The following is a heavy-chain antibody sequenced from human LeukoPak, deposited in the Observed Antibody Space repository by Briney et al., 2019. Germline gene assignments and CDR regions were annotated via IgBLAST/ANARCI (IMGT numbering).Heavy chain of an antibody. CDR1: GFTFSSYG. Sequence: GGSLRLSCAASGFTFSSYGMHCVRQAPGKGLEWVAGISYDGSNKYYADSVEGRFTISRDNSKNTLYLQMNSLRAEDTAVYYCARWDVDTAIVTDYCGQGTLVTVSS. CDR3: ARWDVDTAIVTDY. J-gene: IGHJ4*02. CDR2: ISYDGSNK. D-gene: IGHD5-18*01. V-gene: IGHV3-30*03.